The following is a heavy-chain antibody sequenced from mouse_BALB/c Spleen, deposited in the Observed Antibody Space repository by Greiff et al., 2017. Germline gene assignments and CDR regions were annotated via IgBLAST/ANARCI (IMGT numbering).Heavy chain of an antibody. CDR2: ISSGSSTI. CDR1: GFTFSSFG. J-gene: IGHJ4*01. Sequence: DVKLVESGGGLVQPGGSRKLSCAASGFTFSSFGMHWVRQAPEKGLEWVAYISSGSSTIYYADTVKGRFTISRDNPKNTLFLQMTSLRSEDTAMYYCARSDDYDGAMDYWGQGTSVTVSS. V-gene: IGHV5-17*02. CDR3: ARSDDYDGAMDY. D-gene: IGHD2-4*01.